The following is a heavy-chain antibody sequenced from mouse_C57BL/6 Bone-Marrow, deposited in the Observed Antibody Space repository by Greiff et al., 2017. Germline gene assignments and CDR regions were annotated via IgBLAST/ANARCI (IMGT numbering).Heavy chain of an antibody. CDR2: IDPENGGP. J-gene: IGHJ3*01. V-gene: IGHV14-4*01. CDR1: GFNIKDDY. Sequence: EVQLQQSGAELVRPGASVKLSCTASGFNIKDDYMHWVKQRPEQGLEWIGWIDPENGGPEYASKFQGKATITADTSSNTAYLQLSSLTSEDTAVYYCTTRDGAWFAYWGQGTLVTVSA. D-gene: IGHD3-3*01. CDR3: TTRDGAWFAY.